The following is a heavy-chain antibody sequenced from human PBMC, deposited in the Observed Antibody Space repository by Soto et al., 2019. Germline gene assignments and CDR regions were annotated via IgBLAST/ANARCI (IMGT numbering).Heavy chain of an antibody. CDR3: ARDRGTTTVTFDAFQH. CDR1: GFSFNSYS. Sequence: EVQLLESGGGLVQPGGSLRLSCAASGFSFNSYSMSLVRQAPGKGLEWVAGIIGSGDSAYYADSVKGRFTISRDNSKNTLSLQMNSLRAGDTAIYYCARDRGTTTVTFDAFQHWGQGTLVAVSS. V-gene: IGHV3-23*01. D-gene: IGHD4-17*01. J-gene: IGHJ1*01. CDR2: IIGSGDSA.